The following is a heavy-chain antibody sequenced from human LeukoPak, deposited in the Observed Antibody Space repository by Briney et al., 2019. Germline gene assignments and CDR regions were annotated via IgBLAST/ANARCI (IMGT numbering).Heavy chain of an antibody. D-gene: IGHD4-17*01. Sequence: SETLSLTCAVSGVSFNDYYWSWVRQTPGKGLEWIGEINHSGYTNDSPSLKSRVTILIDTSRKQFSLNLRSVTVADTGIYYCTRMTTGHDYLGQGTLVTVSS. J-gene: IGHJ4*02. CDR1: GVSFNDYY. CDR3: TRMTTGHDY. CDR2: INHSGYT. V-gene: IGHV4-34*01.